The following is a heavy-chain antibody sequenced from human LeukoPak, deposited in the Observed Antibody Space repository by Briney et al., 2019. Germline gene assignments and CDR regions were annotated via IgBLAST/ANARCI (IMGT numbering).Heavy chain of an antibody. V-gene: IGHV4-39*01. CDR2: IYSSGST. Sequence: SETLCLTCNVSGVSISSSSYYWGWIRQPPGKGLEWIGSIYSSGSTYYNSSLKSRVTISIDTSKNQVSLKMSSVTAADTAVYYCAKSGGYGLIDYWGQGTLVTVSS. D-gene: IGHD6-25*01. CDR3: AKSGGYGLIDY. CDR1: GVSISSSSYY. J-gene: IGHJ4*01.